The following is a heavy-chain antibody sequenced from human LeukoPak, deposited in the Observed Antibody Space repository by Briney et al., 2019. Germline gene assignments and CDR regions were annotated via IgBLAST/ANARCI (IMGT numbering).Heavy chain of an antibody. J-gene: IGHJ4*02. CDR3: ARTSMIAIDN. V-gene: IGHV3-30*04. CDR1: RFTFGSSA. Sequence: GGPLRLSCEASRFTFGSSAMHGVRQAPGKGLECAAVISYDGSKIYYEDSVKGRFTISRDNSKNTLYLEMNSLRPEDTAVYYCARTSMIAIDNWGQGTLVTVS. CDR2: ISYDGSKI. D-gene: IGHD3-22*01.